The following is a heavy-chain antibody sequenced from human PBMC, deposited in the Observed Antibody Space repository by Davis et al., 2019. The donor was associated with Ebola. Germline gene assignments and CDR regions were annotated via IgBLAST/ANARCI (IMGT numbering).Heavy chain of an antibody. CDR2: INHSGST. D-gene: IGHD3-22*01. Sequence: PSETLSLTCAVYGGSFSGYYWSWIRQPPGKGLEWIGEINHSGSTNYNPSLKSRVTISVDTSKNQFSLKLSSVTAADTAVYYCARFFGYYDSSGHPLDYWGQGTLVTVSS. CDR1: GGSFSGYY. V-gene: IGHV4-34*01. CDR3: ARFFGYYDSSGHPLDY. J-gene: IGHJ4*02.